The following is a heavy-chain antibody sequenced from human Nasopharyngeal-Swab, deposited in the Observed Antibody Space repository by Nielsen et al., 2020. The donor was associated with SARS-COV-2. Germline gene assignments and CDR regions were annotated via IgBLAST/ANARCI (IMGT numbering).Heavy chain of an antibody. CDR3: ALPTWALRSFDLLLHF. CDR2: VTRSGSST. V-gene: IGHV3-23*01. CDR1: GFAFRNYA. Sequence: GESLKISCAASGFAFRNYAISWVRQAPGKGLEWVSTVTRSGSSTYYADSVKGRFTISRDNSKNTLYLQMGSLRAEDTAVYYCALPTWALRSFDLLLHFWGQGTVVTVSS. D-gene: IGHD3-9*01. J-gene: IGHJ4*02.